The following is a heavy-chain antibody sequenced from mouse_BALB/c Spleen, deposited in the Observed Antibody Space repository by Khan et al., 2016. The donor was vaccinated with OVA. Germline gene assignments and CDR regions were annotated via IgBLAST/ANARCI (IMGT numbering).Heavy chain of an antibody. CDR1: GYTFTTYT. CDR2: INPSNDYT. D-gene: IGHD3-2*01. CDR3: ARSGQLWLRWGFTY. Sequence: QVQLQQSGAELARPGASVKMSCKTSGYTFTTYTLHWVKQRPGRSLEWIGYINPSNDYTNYNQKFKDKSTLTADQSSSTAYMQLSSLTSEDSAVYYCARSGQLWLRWGFTYWGQGTLVTVSA. V-gene: IGHV1-4*01. J-gene: IGHJ3*01.